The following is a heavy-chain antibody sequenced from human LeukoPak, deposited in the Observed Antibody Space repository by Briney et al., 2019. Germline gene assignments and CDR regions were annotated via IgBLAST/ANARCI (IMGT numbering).Heavy chain of an antibody. CDR1: GGSFSGYY. J-gene: IGHJ4*02. Sequence: SQTLSLTCAVYGGSFSGYYWSWIRHPPGNGLEWIGEINNSGSTNYNPTLTSRVTITVEPYKNQFSLKLSPVTAADTAVYYCAAGSPTPLEYWGQGTLVTVSS. CDR2: INNSGST. D-gene: IGHD3-10*01. V-gene: IGHV4-34*01. CDR3: AAGSPTPLEY.